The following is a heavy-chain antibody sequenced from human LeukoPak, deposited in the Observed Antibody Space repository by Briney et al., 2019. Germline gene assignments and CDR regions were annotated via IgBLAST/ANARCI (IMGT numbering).Heavy chain of an antibody. CDR3: TRGGFEHITGFSDY. Sequence: GGSLRLSCAASGFTFDDYAMHWVRQAPGKGLEWVSGISWNSGNIGYADSVRGRFIISRDNAKNSLYLQMNSLRVEDTAMYYCTRGGFEHITGFSDYWGQGTLVTVSS. V-gene: IGHV3-9*01. CDR2: ISWNSGNI. CDR1: GFTFDDYA. J-gene: IGHJ4*02. D-gene: IGHD1-14*01.